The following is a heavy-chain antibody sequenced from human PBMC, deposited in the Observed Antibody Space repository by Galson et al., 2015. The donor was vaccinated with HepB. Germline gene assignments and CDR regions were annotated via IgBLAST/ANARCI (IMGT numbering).Heavy chain of an antibody. CDR2: IRFDGGNR. J-gene: IGHJ6*02. CDR1: GFTFNNYG. Sequence: SLRLSCAASGFTFNNYGMHWVRQAPGKGLEWVAFIRFDGGNRYYVDSVKGRFTISRDDSKSTLCLQMNGLRAEDTAMYYCAKGLDRHLKTVINLYYYYAMDVWGQGTTVTVSS. V-gene: IGHV3-30*02. CDR3: AKGLDRHLKTVINLYYYYAMDV. D-gene: IGHD2-21*01.